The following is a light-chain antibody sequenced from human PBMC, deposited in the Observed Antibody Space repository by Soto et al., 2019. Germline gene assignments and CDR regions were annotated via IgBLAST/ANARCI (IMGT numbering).Light chain of an antibody. V-gene: IGKV4-1*01. CDR3: QQYFNPPWT. J-gene: IGKJ1*01. CDR2: WAS. CDR1: QRGLYRSSNKNY. Sequence: VVTPPPESLAVSMGERATINCRSSQRGLYRSSNKNYLAWYRQKPGQPPELLIYWASTPESGVPDRISGSGSETDFTLTITILQAEDVAIYYCQQYFNPPWTFAQGTKVDIK.